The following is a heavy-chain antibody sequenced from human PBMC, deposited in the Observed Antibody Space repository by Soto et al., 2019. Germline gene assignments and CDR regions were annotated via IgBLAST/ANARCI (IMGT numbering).Heavy chain of an antibody. CDR2: ISSSSSYI. D-gene: IGHD2-15*01. CDR3: AREDIVVVSTPHRGYYYYMDV. V-gene: IGHV3-21*01. CDR1: GFTFSSYS. J-gene: IGHJ6*03. Sequence: PGGSLRLSCAASGFTFSSYSMNWVRQAPGKGLEWVSSISSSSSYIYYADSVKGRFTISRDNAKNSLYLQMNSLRAEDTAVYYCAREDIVVVSTPHRGYYYYMDVWGKGTTVTVYS.